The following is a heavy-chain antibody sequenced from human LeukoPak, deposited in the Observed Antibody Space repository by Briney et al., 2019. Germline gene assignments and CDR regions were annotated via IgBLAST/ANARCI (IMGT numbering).Heavy chain of an antibody. Sequence: GGSLRLSCAASGFTFSNYAMSWVRQAPGKGLEWVSGISGSGGRTYSADSVKGRFTISRDNSKNTLYLQMNSLGAEDTAVYYCARGRMTAVTILDYWGQGTLVTVSS. J-gene: IGHJ4*02. CDR2: ISGSGGRT. CDR3: ARGRMTAVTILDY. D-gene: IGHD4-17*01. CDR1: GFTFSNYA. V-gene: IGHV3-23*01.